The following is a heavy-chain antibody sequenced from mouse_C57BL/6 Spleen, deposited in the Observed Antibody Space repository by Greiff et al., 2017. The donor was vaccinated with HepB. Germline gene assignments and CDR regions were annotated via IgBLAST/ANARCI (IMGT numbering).Heavy chain of an antibody. J-gene: IGHJ3*01. V-gene: IGHV1-61*01. D-gene: IGHD2-4*01. CDR3: ARYDYDGRPFAY. CDR2: IYPSDSET. Sequence: VQLQQPGAELVRPGSSVKLSCKASGYTFTSYWMDWVKQRPGQGLEWIGNIYPSDSETHYNQKFKDKATLTVDKSSSTAYMQLSSLTSEDSAVYSCARYDYDGRPFAYWGQGTLVTVSA. CDR1: GYTFTSYW.